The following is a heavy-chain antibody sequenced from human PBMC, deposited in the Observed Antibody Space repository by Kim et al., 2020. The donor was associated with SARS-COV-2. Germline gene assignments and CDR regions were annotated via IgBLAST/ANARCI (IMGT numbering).Heavy chain of an antibody. Sequence: GGSLRLSCSASGFTFSTSWMHWVRQAPGKGLVWVSRINSDGSSTSYADSVKGRFTISRDNDKNTLYLQMNSLRFEDTAVYYCAEHIAVTSTDGFEHWGQGTLVIVSS. CDR2: INSDGSST. CDR3: AEHIAVTSTDGFEH. CDR1: GFTFSTSW. J-gene: IGHJ5*02. V-gene: IGHV3-74*01. D-gene: IGHD6-19*01.